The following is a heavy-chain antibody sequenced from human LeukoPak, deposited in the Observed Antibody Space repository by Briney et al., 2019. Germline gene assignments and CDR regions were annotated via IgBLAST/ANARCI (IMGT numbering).Heavy chain of an antibody. J-gene: IGHJ4*02. Sequence: SETLSLTCAVYGGSFSGYYWSWIRQPPGKGLEWIGEINHSGSTNYNPSLKSRGTISVDTSKNQFSLKLSSVTAADTAVYYCARPSGVYAFFNYWGQGTLVTVSS. D-gene: IGHD2-8*01. CDR1: GGSFSGYY. V-gene: IGHV4-34*01. CDR2: INHSGST. CDR3: ARPSGVYAFFNY.